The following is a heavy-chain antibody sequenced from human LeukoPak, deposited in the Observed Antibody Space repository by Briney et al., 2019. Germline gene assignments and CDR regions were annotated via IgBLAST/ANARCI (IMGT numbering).Heavy chain of an antibody. CDR2: ISYDGSNK. D-gene: IGHD2-21*01. V-gene: IGHV3-30*03. Sequence: PGRSLRLSCAASGFSFGSSDMHWVRQAPGKGLEWVAVISYDGSNKYYADSVKGRFTISRDNSKNTLYLQMNSLRAEDTAVYYCARGHLRSHIVVVEGYFDYWGQGTLVTVSS. J-gene: IGHJ4*02. CDR3: ARGHLRSHIVVVEGYFDY. CDR1: GFSFGSSD.